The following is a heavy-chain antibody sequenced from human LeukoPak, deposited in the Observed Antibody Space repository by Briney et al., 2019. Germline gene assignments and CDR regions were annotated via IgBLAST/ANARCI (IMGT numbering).Heavy chain of an antibody. CDR1: GGSISSYY. V-gene: IGHV4-59*01. J-gene: IGHJ5*02. Sequence: SETLSLTCTVSGGSISSYYWSWIRQPPGKGLEWIGYIYYSGSTNYNPSLKSRVTISVDTSNYQFSLKLSSVTAADTAVYYCAREGSGRFDPWGQGTLVTVSS. CDR3: AREGSGRFDP. CDR2: IYYSGST. D-gene: IGHD6-19*01.